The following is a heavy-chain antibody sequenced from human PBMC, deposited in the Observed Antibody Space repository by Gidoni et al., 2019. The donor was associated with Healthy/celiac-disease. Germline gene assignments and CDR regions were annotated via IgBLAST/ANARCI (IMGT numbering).Heavy chain of an antibody. CDR1: GFTFSSYA. J-gene: IGHJ4*02. V-gene: IGHV3-30-3*01. CDR3: ARERYSYGSPFDY. Sequence: QVQLVESGGGVVQPGRSLRLSCAASGFTFSSYAMHWVRQAPGKGLEWVAVMSYDGSNKYYADSVKGRFTISRDNSKNTLYLQMNSLRAEDTAVYYCARERYSYGSPFDYWGQGTLVTVSS. D-gene: IGHD5-18*01. CDR2: MSYDGSNK.